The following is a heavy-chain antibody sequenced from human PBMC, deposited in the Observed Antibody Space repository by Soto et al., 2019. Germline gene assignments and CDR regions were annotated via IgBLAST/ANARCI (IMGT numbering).Heavy chain of an antibody. CDR2: TSYDGNNK. CDR3: ARWGTTGGFDL. D-gene: IGHD3-16*01. J-gene: IGHJ4*02. V-gene: IGHV3-30-3*01. Sequence: VQLVQSGAEVKKPGSSVKLSCKASGGTFNRYTISWVRQAPGKGLEWVAFTSYDGNNKDYGDSVKGRFTVSRDNSQNTLHLQMDFLRPEDTALYYCARWGTTGGFDLWGQGTLVSVSS. CDR1: GGTFNRYT.